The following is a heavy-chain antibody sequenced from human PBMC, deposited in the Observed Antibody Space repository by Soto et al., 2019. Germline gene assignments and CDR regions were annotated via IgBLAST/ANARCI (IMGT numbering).Heavy chain of an antibody. CDR2: IYYSGST. J-gene: IGHJ6*02. CDR3: ARHTEDTAMVKRVDYYYYGMDV. V-gene: IGHV4-39*01. D-gene: IGHD5-18*01. CDR1: GGSISSSSYY. Sequence: SSETLSLTCTVSGGSISSSSYYWGWIRQPPGKGLEWIGSIYYSGSTYYNPSLKSRVTISVDTSKNQFSLKLSSVTAADTAVYYCARHTEDTAMVKRVDYYYYGMDVWGQGTTVTVSS.